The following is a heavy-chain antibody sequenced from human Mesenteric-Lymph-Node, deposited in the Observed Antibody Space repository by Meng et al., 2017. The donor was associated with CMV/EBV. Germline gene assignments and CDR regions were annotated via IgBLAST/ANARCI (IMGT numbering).Heavy chain of an antibody. CDR1: GGSIIRRGYY. CDR3: ARNLYSYGSNWFDP. J-gene: IGHJ5*02. Sequence: SGGSIIRRGYYWGWIRQPPGKGLEWIGSIYYTGSTYYNASLESRVTISVDTSKSQLSLRLNSVTAADTAVYYCARNLYSYGSNWFDPWGQGTLVTVSS. CDR2: IYYTGST. V-gene: IGHV4-39*01. D-gene: IGHD5-18*01.